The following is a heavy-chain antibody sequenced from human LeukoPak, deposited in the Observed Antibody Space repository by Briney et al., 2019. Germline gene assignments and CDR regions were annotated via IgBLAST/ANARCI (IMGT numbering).Heavy chain of an antibody. CDR2: INPNSGGT. CDR3: ARDLQHTFDY. V-gene: IGHV1-2*02. Sequence: ASVKVSCKASGYTFTGYYMHWVRQAPGQGLEWMGWINPNSGGTNYAQKFQGRVTMTTDTSTATAYMELRSLRSDDTAVYYCARDLQHTFDYWGQGTLVTVSS. J-gene: IGHJ4*02. D-gene: IGHD1-1*01. CDR1: GYTFTGYY.